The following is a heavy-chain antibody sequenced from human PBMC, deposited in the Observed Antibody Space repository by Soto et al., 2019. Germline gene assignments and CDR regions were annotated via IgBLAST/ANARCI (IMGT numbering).Heavy chain of an antibody. D-gene: IGHD6-19*01. CDR2: IYYSGST. CDR3: ARLGIAVAGTGTNYFDY. V-gene: IGHV4-39*01. CDR1: GGSISSSSYY. J-gene: IGHJ4*02. Sequence: PSETLSLTCTVSGGSISSSSYYWGWIRQPPGKGLEWIGSIYYSGSTYYNPSLKSRVTISVDTSKNQFSLKLSSVTAADTAVYYCARLGIAVAGTGTNYFDYWGQGTLVTVSS.